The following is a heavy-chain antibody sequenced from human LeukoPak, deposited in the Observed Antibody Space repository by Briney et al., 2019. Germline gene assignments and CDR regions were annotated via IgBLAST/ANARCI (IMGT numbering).Heavy chain of an antibody. J-gene: IGHJ4*02. Sequence: GGSLRLSCAASGFTFSSYAMHWVRQAPGKGLEWVAVISYDGSNKYYADSVKGRFTISRDNSKNTLYLQMNSLRAEDTAVYYCARGAGVLRGLDYWGQGTLVTVSS. D-gene: IGHD3-3*01. V-gene: IGHV3-30-3*01. CDR1: GFTFSSYA. CDR3: ARGAGVLRGLDY. CDR2: ISYDGSNK.